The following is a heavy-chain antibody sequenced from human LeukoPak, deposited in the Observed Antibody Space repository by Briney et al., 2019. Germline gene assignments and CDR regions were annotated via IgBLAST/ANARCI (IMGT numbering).Heavy chain of an antibody. CDR2: INTNTGNP. D-gene: IGHD2-15*01. Sequence: ASVRLPCKASGYTFTSYAMNWVRQAPGQGLEWMGWINTNTGNPTYAQGFTGRFVFSLDTSVSTPYLEISSLKAEDTAVYYCARDSHILNYWGQGTLVTVSS. CDR1: GYTFTSYA. V-gene: IGHV7-4-1*02. CDR3: ARDSHILNY. J-gene: IGHJ4*02.